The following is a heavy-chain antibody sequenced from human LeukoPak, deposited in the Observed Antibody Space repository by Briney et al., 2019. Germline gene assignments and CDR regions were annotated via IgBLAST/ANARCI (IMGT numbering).Heavy chain of an antibody. V-gene: IGHV4-39*01. CDR1: GGSISSNSYY. D-gene: IGHD3-3*01. J-gene: IGHJ5*02. Sequence: PSEPLSLTCIVSGGSISSNSYYWGWIRQSPGKGLEWIGSIHYSGTTHYNPSLRSRVTISVDPSKSPFSLKLTSVTAADTAIYYCARQGTESRIEIFGVSNEFDPWGQGILVTVSS. CDR2: IHYSGTT. CDR3: ARQGTESRIEIFGVSNEFDP.